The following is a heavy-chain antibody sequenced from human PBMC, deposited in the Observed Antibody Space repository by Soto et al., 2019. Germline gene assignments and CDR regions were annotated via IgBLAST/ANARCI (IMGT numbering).Heavy chain of an antibody. Sequence: GGSLRLSCAASGFTFSSYWMSWVRQAPGKGLEWVANIKQDGSEKYYVDSVKGRFTISRDNAKNSLYLQMNSLRAEDTAVYYCARRDEWFGELSTPYYYYGMDVWGQGTTVTVSS. J-gene: IGHJ6*02. CDR3: ARRDEWFGELSTPYYYYGMDV. CDR2: IKQDGSEK. CDR1: GFTFSSYW. D-gene: IGHD3-10*01. V-gene: IGHV3-7*05.